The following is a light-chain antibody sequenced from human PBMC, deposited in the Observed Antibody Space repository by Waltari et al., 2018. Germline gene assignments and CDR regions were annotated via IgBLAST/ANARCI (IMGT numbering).Light chain of an antibody. Sequence: SYVLTQPPSVSVAPGETASLPCGGDNIGSYRVHWYQQKPGQAPLLIIFYDSDRPSGIPARFSGSNSGNTATLTITSVEAGDEARYYCHVWHAHFDPGVFGTGTEVTVL. J-gene: IGLJ1*01. V-gene: IGLV3-21*04. CDR2: YDS. CDR1: NIGSYR. CDR3: HVWHAHFDPGV.